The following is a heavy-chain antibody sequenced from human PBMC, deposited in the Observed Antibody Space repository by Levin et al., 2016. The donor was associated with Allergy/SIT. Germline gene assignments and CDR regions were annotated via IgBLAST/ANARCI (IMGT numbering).Heavy chain of an antibody. V-gene: IGHV3-33*01. Sequence: WIRQPPGKGLEWVAVIWYDGSNKYYADSVKGRFTISRDNSKNTLYLQMNSLRAEDTAVYYCARWSGYYPFDYWGQGTLVTVSS. J-gene: IGHJ4*02. CDR3: ARWSGYYPFDY. CDR2: IWYDGSNK. D-gene: IGHD3-3*01.